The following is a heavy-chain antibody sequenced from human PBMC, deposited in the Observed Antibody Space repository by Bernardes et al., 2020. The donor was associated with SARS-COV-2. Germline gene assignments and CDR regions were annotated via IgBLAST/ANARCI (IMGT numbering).Heavy chain of an antibody. J-gene: IGHJ6*04. CDR1: GFTFSSYW. D-gene: IGHD1-26*01. CDR3: VRSAFKSGRGYYYGMDV. Sequence: GGSLRLSCAASGFTFSSYWMHWVRQAPEKGLVWVSRINTDGKTITYADSVKGRFTISRDNANNILYLQMNSLRAEDTAVYYCVRSAFKSGRGYYYGMDVWGNGTTVIVSS. CDR2: INTDGKTI. V-gene: IGHV3-74*01.